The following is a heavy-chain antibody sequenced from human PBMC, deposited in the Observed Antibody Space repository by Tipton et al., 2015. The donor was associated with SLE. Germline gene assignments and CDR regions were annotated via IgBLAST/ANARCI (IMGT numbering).Heavy chain of an antibody. CDR2: IHATWNT. J-gene: IGHJ2*01. V-gene: IGHV4-61*02. CDR1: GGSISSGDYY. Sequence: TLSLTCTVSGGSISSGDYYWTWIRQPAGKGLEWIGRIHATWNTNYNPFLKSRVTISMDTSKNQFSLNLLSVAAADTAVYFCAREGDFWSGNFDRRDWYFDLWGRGTLVTVSS. D-gene: IGHD3-3*01. CDR3: AREGDFWSGNFDRRDWYFDL.